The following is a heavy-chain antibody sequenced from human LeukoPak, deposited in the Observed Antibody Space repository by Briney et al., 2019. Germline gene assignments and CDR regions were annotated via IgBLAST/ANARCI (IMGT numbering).Heavy chain of an antibody. Sequence: SETLSLTCTVSGGSISSSSYYWGWIRQPPGKGLEWIGSIYYSGSTYYNASLKSRVIISVDTSKNQFSLKLSSVTPEDTAVYYCAREETTVTDNWFDPWGQGTRVTVSS. V-gene: IGHV4-39*07. D-gene: IGHD4-17*01. CDR1: GGSISSSSYY. J-gene: IGHJ5*02. CDR2: IYYSGST. CDR3: AREETTVTDNWFDP.